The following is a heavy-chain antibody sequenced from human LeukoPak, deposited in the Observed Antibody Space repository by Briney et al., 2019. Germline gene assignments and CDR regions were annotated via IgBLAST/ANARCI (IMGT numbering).Heavy chain of an antibody. J-gene: IGHJ6*02. CDR2: IIPVLNIT. D-gene: IGHD5-18*01. Sequence: ASVKVSCKTSGGTFSSSAITWVRQAPGQGLEWMGRIIPVLNITTYAQKFQGSVTITADTSTSTVYMELSSLRSEETAVYYCARDQGLTAPPPYGLDVWGQRTTVIVSS. CDR3: ARDQGLTAPPPYGLDV. V-gene: IGHV1-69*04. CDR1: GGTFSSSA.